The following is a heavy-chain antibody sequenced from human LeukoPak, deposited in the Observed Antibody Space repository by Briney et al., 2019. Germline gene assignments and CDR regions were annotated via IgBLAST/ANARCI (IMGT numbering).Heavy chain of an antibody. CDR2: ISGSGGST. V-gene: IGHV3-23*01. Sequence: GGSLRLSCAASGFTFSSYAMSWVRQAPGKGLEWVSAISGSGGSTYYADSVKGRFTISRDDSKNTLYLQMNSLRAEDTAVYYCARGTPRTLYYFDYWGQGTLVTVSS. CDR3: ARGTPRTLYYFDY. D-gene: IGHD1-1*01. CDR1: GFTFSSYA. J-gene: IGHJ4*02.